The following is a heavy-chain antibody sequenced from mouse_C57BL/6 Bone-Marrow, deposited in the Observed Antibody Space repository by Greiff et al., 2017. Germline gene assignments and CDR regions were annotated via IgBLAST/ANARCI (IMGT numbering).Heavy chain of an antibody. D-gene: IGHD5-1*01. J-gene: IGHJ3*01. V-gene: IGHV1-50*01. CDR3: EREYVAWFAY. CDR2: IDPSDSYT. Sequence: QVQLQQPGAELVKPGASVKLSCKASGYTFTSYWMQWVKQRPGQGLEWIGEIDPSDSYTNYNQKFKGKATLTVDTSSSTAYMQLSSLTSEDSAVYYCEREYVAWFAYWGQGTLVTVSA. CDR1: GYTFTSYW.